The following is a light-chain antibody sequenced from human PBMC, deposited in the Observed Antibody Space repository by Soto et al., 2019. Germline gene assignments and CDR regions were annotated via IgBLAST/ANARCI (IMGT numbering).Light chain of an antibody. CDR2: DVS. CDR1: ESVTNY. J-gene: IGKJ1*01. V-gene: IGKV3-11*01. CDR3: QQRSDWPWT. Sequence: EIVLTQSPATLSLSPGERGTLSCRASESVTNYLAWYQQKPGQAPRLLVYDVSNRATGIPARFSGGGSGTDFTLTISNLEPEDFAVYYCQQRSDWPWTFGQGTTVEIK.